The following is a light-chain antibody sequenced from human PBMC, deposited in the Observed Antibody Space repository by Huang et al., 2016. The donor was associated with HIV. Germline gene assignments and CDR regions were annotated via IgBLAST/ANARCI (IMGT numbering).Light chain of an antibody. Sequence: DIQMTQSPSSLSASVGDRVTLSCRASQDIGTYLAWYQHKPGKVPNLLIYATSTLQSGVPSRFSGSGSGTNFTLTIGSLRPEDVATYYCKKYNSVPRTFGHGTKVQIK. J-gene: IGKJ1*01. CDR2: ATS. CDR1: QDIGTY. V-gene: IGKV1-27*01. CDR3: KKYNSVPRT.